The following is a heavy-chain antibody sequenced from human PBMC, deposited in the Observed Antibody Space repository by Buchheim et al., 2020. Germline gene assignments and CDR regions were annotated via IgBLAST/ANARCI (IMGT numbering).Heavy chain of an antibody. CDR2: ISYDGSNK. V-gene: IGHV3-30*04. Sequence: QVQLVESGGGVVQPGRSLRLSCAASGFTFSSYAMHWVRQAPGKGLEWVAVISYDGSNKYYADPVKGRFTISRDNSKNTLYLQMNSLRAEDTAVYYCARDLRIAARPRKGEIYYYYYYGMDVWGQGTT. J-gene: IGHJ6*02. CDR3: ARDLRIAARPRKGEIYYYYYYGMDV. D-gene: IGHD6-6*01. CDR1: GFTFSSYA.